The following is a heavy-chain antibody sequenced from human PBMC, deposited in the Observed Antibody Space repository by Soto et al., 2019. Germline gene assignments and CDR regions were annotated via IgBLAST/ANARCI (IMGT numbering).Heavy chain of an antibody. CDR2: SRGGGSST. D-gene: IGHD3-16*01. J-gene: IGHJ4*02. CDR1: GFTFSSYA. CDR3: AKAQGGFDH. V-gene: IGHV3-23*01. Sequence: PVGSLRRSCEASGFTFSSYAMSWVRQAPGKGLEWVSASRGGGSSTYYADSVKGRFTISRDNSKNTLYLQMDSLRAEDTAVYYCAKAQGGFDHWGQGALLTLSS.